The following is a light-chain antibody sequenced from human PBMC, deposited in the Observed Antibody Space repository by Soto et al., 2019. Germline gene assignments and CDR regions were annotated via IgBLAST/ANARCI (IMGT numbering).Light chain of an antibody. CDR3: QQFYIFPVT. V-gene: IGKV1-13*02. CDR1: QDIPTF. J-gene: IGKJ5*01. Sequence: AIQLTQSPSSVSASVGDRITITCRASQDIPTFLAWYQQKPGKAPQLLIYKASTLQSGVPPRFSGSGSGTDFTLTISSLQPEDFATYSCQQFYIFPVTFGQGTRLEIK. CDR2: KAS.